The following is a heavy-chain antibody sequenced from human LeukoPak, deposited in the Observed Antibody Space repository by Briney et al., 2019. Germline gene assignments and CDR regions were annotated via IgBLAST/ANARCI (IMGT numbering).Heavy chain of an antibody. V-gene: IGHV4-38-2*01. CDR3: AREDYYDSSGYYLDC. J-gene: IGHJ4*02. Sequence: GSLRLSCAASGFTFSDYYMSWIRQSPGKGLEWIGSIYHSGSTYYSPSLRSRITISVDTSKNQFSLKLSSVTAADTAVYYCAREDYYDSSGYYLDCWGQGTLVTVSS. CDR2: IYHSGST. D-gene: IGHD3-22*01. CDR1: GFTFSDYY.